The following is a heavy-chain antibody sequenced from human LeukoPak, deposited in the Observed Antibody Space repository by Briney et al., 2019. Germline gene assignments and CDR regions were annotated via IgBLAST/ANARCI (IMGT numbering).Heavy chain of an antibody. CDR3: ARVVGASSGWGGYYYYYYYMDV. CDR1: GYTFTSYG. J-gene: IGHJ6*03. V-gene: IGHV1-18*01. CDR2: ISAYNGNT. Sequence: ASVKASCKASGYTFTSYGISWVRQAPGQGLEWMGWISAYNGNTNYAQKLQGRVTMTTDTSTSTAYMELRSLRSDDTAVYYCARVVGASSGWGGYYYYYYYMDVWGKGTTVTVSS. D-gene: IGHD6-19*01.